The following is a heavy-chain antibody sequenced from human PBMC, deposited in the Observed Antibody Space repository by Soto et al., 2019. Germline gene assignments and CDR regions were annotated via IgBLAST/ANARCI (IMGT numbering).Heavy chain of an antibody. D-gene: IGHD3-10*01. CDR2: IYYSGST. CDR1: GGSISSYY. J-gene: IGHJ6*02. CDR3: AARLYGSGSYFQGYYYYGIDV. V-gene: IGHV4-59*01. Sequence: SETLSLTCTVSGGSISSYYWSWIRQPPGKGLEWFGYIYYSGSTNYNPSLKSRVTISVDTSKNQFSLKLSSVTAADTAVYYCAARLYGSGSYFQGYYYYGIDVWGQGTTVTVSS.